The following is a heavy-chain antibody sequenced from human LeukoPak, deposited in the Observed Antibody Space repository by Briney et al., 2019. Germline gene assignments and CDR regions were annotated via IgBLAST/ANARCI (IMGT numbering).Heavy chain of an antibody. J-gene: IGHJ4*02. CDR3: ARGRGEAAGLDH. CDR1: GGGSFTDYS. Sequence: PSETLSLTCAVSGGGSFTDYSWNWIRHCPGKGLEWVGEITHVGILNYNPSLKGRVAISVDTSKKQVSLKLDSMTAADTAMYYCARGRGEAAGLDHWGQGTLVTVSS. CDR2: ITHVGIL. V-gene: IGHV4-34*01. D-gene: IGHD6-13*01.